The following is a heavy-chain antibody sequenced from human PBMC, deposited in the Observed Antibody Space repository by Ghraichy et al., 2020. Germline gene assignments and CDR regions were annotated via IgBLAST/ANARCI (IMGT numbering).Heavy chain of an antibody. Sequence: SETLSLTCTVSGGSISSSSYYWGWICQPPGKGLEWIGSIYYSGSTYYNPSLKSRVTISVDTSKNQFSLKLSSVTAADTAVYYCARACSTSCPYYYGMDVWGQGTTVTVSS. CDR2: IYYSGST. V-gene: IGHV4-39*07. CDR1: GGSISSSSYY. D-gene: IGHD2-2*01. CDR3: ARACSTSCPYYYGMDV. J-gene: IGHJ6*02.